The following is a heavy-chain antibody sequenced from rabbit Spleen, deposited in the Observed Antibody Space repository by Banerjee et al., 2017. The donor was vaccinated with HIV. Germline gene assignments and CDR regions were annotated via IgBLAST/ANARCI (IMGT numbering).Heavy chain of an antibody. V-gene: IGHV1S7*01. CDR1: GFTLSSYG. Sequence: QSLEESGGGLVQPGGSLKLSCTASGFTLSSYGISWVRQAPGKGLEWIGYIDPVFAYTYYATWVNGRFSISRENTQTTVYLQLNSLTVADTATYFCVREVAAKFNLWGPGTLVTVS. D-gene: IGHD4-1*01. J-gene: IGHJ4*01. CDR2: IDPVFAYT. CDR3: VREVAAKFNL.